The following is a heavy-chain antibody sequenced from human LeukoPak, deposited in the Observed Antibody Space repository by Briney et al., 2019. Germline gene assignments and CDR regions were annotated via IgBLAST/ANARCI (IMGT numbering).Heavy chain of an antibody. D-gene: IGHD5-24*01. Sequence: GGSLRLSCAASGFTFSGSAMHWVRQAPGKGLVWVSRVNGEGGYRNYADSVKGRFTISRDNARNTLYLQMHSLRAEDTAVYYCVRDGDDYNFDYWGQGSLVTVSS. J-gene: IGHJ4*02. V-gene: IGHV3-74*01. CDR1: GFTFSGSA. CDR3: VRDGDDYNFDY. CDR2: VNGEGGYR.